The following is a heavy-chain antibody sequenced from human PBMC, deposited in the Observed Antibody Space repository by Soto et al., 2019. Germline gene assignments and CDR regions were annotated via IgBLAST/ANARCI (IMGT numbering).Heavy chain of an antibody. CDR2: IWYDGTNK. Sequence: QVQLVESGGGVVQSGRSLRLSCAASGFTFSSYGMHWVRQAPGKGLEWVALIWYDGTNKYYADSVKGRFTISRDNSKNTLYLQMNSLRIDDTAIYYCARQGVTIILVGSYFDYWGQGTLVTVSS. CDR3: ARQGVTIILVGSYFDY. CDR1: GFTFSSYG. D-gene: IGHD3-22*01. V-gene: IGHV3-33*01. J-gene: IGHJ4*02.